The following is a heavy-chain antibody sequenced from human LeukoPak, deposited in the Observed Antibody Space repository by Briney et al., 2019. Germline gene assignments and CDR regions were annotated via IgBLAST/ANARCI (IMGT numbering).Heavy chain of an antibody. V-gene: IGHV3-23*01. CDR3: AKDSGYDYFDYYYYYMDV. CDR2: ISGRGGST. Sequence: GGPLRLSCVGSGFTFSSYAMSWVRKAPGKGLKWVAAISGRGGSTYYAGSVKGRFTISRDNSKNTLYLQMNSLRAEDTAVYYCAKDSGYDYFDYYYYYMDVWGKGTTVTVSS. CDR1: GFTFSSYA. D-gene: IGHD5-12*01. J-gene: IGHJ6*03.